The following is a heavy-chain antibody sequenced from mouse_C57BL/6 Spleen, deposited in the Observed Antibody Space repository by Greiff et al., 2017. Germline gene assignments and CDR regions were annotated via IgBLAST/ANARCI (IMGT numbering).Heavy chain of an antibody. CDR1: GYTFTSYW. V-gene: IGHV1-52*01. D-gene: IGHD1-1*01. CDR3: ASLFQGYFDV. Sequence: QVQLQQPGAELVRPGSSVKLSCKASGYTFTSYWMHWVKQRPIQGLEWIGNIDPSDSETHYNQKFKDKATLTVDKSSSTAYMQLSSLTSEDYAVYYCASLFQGYFDVWGTGTTVTVSS. J-gene: IGHJ1*03. CDR2: IDPSDSET.